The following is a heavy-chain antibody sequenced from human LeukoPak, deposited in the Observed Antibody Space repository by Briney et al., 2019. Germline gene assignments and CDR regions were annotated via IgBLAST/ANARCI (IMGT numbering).Heavy chain of an antibody. CDR3: ARDYRGQPFD. CDR2: IYHSGST. J-gene: IGHJ4*02. D-gene: IGHD4-23*01. V-gene: IGHV4-38-2*02. CDR1: GYSISSGYY. Sequence: SETLSLTCTVSGYSISSGYYWGWIRQPPGKGLEWIGSIYHSGSTYYNPSLKSRVTISVDTSKNQFSLQLNSVTPEDTAVYYCARDYRGQPFDWGQGTLVTVSS.